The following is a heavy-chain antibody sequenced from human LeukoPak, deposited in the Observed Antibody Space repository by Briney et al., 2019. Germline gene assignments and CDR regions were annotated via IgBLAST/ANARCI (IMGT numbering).Heavy chain of an antibody. V-gene: IGHV1-8*01. CDR2: MNPNSGNT. Sequence: ASVKVSCKASGYTFTSYDINWVRQATGQGLEWMGWMNPNSGNTGYAQKFQGRVTMTTDTSTSTAYMELRSLRSDDTAVYYCARGLRISAGSYYNYWGQGTLVTVSS. J-gene: IGHJ4*02. CDR3: ARGLRISAGSYYNY. D-gene: IGHD1-26*01. CDR1: GYTFTSYD.